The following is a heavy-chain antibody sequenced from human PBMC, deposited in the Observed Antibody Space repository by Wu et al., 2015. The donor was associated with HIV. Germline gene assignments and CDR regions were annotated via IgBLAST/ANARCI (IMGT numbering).Heavy chain of an antibody. Sequence: QVQLVQSGAEVKKPGSSVKVSCKASGGTFSSYAISWVRQAPGQGLEWMGGIIPIFGTANYAQKFQGRVTITTDESTSTAYMELSSLRSEDTAVYYCAREPGRAAAASDAFDIWGQGTMVTVSS. CDR3: AREPGRAAAASDAFDI. D-gene: IGHD6-13*01. V-gene: IGHV1-69*05. CDR2: IIPIFGTA. CDR1: GGTFSSYA. J-gene: IGHJ3*02.